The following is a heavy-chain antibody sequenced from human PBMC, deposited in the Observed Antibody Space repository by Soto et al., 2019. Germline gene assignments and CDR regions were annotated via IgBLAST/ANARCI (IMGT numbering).Heavy chain of an antibody. V-gene: IGHV3-48*03. CDR1: GFTFSSYE. D-gene: IGHD4-17*01. J-gene: IGHJ3*02. CDR2: ISSSGNTI. Sequence: GGSLRLSCAASGFTFSSYEMNWVRQAPGKGLEWVSHISSSGNTIYYADSVKGRFTISRDNAKNSLYLQMNSLRAEDTAAYYCARDQYGDYASAFDIWGQGTMLTVSS. CDR3: ARDQYGDYASAFDI.